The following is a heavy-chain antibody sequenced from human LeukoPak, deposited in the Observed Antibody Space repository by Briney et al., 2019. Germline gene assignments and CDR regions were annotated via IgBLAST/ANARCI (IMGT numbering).Heavy chain of an antibody. V-gene: IGHV4-39*01. D-gene: IGHD5-18*01. CDR1: GGSISSSRYY. CDR3: ARHSGYSYGYAYYYYYMDV. Sequence: SETLSLTCTVSGGSISSSRYYWGWIRQPPGKGLEWIGSIYYSGSTYYNPSLKSRVTISVDPSKNQFSLKLSSVTAADTAVYYCARHSGYSYGYAYYYYYMDVWGKGTTVTVSS. J-gene: IGHJ6*03. CDR2: IYYSGST.